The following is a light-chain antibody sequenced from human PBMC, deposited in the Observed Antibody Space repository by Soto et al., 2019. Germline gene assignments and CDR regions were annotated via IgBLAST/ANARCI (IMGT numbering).Light chain of an antibody. CDR2: AAS. Sequence: DIQMTQSPSSLSASVGDRVTITCRASQSISSYLNWYQQKPGKAPKLLIYAASSLQSGVPSRFSGSGSGTDFTLTIISLQPEDFATYYCQQSYSTPVGFGGGTKVDIK. V-gene: IGKV1-39*01. CDR3: QQSYSTPVG. J-gene: IGKJ4*01. CDR1: QSISSY.